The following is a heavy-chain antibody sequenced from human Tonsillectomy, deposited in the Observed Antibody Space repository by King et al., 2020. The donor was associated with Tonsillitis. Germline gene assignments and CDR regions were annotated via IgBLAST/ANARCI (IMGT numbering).Heavy chain of an antibody. D-gene: IGHD1-1*01. J-gene: IGHJ6*02. CDR3: ARRDGTLDYYYYGMDV. V-gene: IGHV3-30*04. CDR1: GFTFSTYA. Sequence: VQLVESGGGVVQPGRSLRLSCAASGFTFSTYAMHWVRQAPGKGLEWVAVISFDGRNKEYADYVKGRFTISRDNSKNTLYLQMNSLRAEDTALYYCARRDGTLDYYYYGMDVWGQGTTVTVSS. CDR2: ISFDGRNK.